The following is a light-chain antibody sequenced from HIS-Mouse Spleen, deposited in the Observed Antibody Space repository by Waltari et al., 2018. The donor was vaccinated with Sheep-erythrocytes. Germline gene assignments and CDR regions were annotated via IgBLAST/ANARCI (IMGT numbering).Light chain of an antibody. CDR3: QQDDNLLT. CDR1: QDISNY. CDR2: DAS. V-gene: IGKV1-33*01. Sequence: DIQMTRSPSSLSASVGDRVTITCQASQDISNYLNWYQQKPGKAPKLLIYDASNLETGVPSRFSGSGSGTDITFTISSLQPEGIATYYCQQDDNLLTFGGGTKVEIK. J-gene: IGKJ4*01.